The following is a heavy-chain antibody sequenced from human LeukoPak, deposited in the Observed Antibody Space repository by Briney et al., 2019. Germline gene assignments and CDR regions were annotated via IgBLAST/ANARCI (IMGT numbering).Heavy chain of an antibody. CDR1: GGSISSYY. CDR2: IYYSGST. CDR3: ASIYGGNSGVAFDI. J-gene: IGHJ3*02. D-gene: IGHD4-23*01. V-gene: IGHV4-59*01. Sequence: SETLSLTCTVSGGSISSYYWGWIRQPPGKGLEWIGYIYYSGSTNYNPSLKSRVTISVDTSKNQFSLKLSSVTAADTAVYYCASIYGGNSGVAFDIWGQGTMVTVSS.